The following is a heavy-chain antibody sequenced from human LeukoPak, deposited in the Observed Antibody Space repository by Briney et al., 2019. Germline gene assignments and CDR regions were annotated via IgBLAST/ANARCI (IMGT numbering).Heavy chain of an antibody. V-gene: IGHV1-18*01. D-gene: IGHD3-10*01. J-gene: IGHJ4*02. CDR1: GYTFTSYG. Sequence: ASVKVSCKASGYTFTSYGISWVRQAPGQGLEWMGWISAYNGNTNYVQKLQGRVTMTTDTSTSTAYMELRSLRSDDTAVYYCARALEYYYGSGSYLDYWGQGTLVTVSS. CDR2: ISAYNGNT. CDR3: ARALEYYYGSGSYLDY.